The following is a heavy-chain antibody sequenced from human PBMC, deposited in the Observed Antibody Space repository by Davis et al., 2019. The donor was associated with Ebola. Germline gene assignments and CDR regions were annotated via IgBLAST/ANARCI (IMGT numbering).Heavy chain of an antibody. J-gene: IGHJ4*02. CDR1: GYTFTSYY. CDR3: AREDSYSGSFDPPYYFDY. Sequence: ASVKVSCKASGYTFTSYYMHWVRHAPRQGLEWMGIINASGGSTSYAQKFQGRVTMTRDTSTSTVYMELSSLRSEGTAVYYCAREDSYSGSFDPPYYFDYWGQGTLVTVSS. D-gene: IGHD1-26*01. V-gene: IGHV1-46*01. CDR2: INASGGST.